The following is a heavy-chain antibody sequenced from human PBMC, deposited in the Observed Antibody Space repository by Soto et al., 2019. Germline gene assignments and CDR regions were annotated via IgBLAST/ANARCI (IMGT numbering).Heavy chain of an antibody. CDR3: ASSHVVSSYGSGSPTPYDAFDI. D-gene: IGHD3-10*01. Sequence: SETLSLTCTVSGYSISSGYYWGWIRQPPGKGLEWIGSIYHSGSIYYNPSLKSRVTISVDTSKNQFSLKLSSVTAADTAVYYCASSHVVSSYGSGSPTPYDAFDIWGQGTMVTVSS. CDR2: IYHSGSI. V-gene: IGHV4-38-2*02. J-gene: IGHJ3*02. CDR1: GYSISSGYY.